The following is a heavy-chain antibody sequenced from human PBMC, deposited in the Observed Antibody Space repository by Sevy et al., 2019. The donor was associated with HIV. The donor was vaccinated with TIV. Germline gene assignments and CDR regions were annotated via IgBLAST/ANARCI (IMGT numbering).Heavy chain of an antibody. V-gene: IGHV3-15*01. CDR1: GFTFSNAW. CDR2: IKSKTVGGTT. J-gene: IGHJ4*02. CDR3: TTDSKRRRLSALLDY. Sequence: GGSLRLSCAASGFTFSNAWMSWVRQAPGKGLEWVGRIKSKTVGGTTDYAAPVKGRFTISRDDSKNTLYLQMNSLKTEDTAIYYCTTDSKRRRLSALLDYWGQGTLVTVSS. D-gene: IGHD6-25*01.